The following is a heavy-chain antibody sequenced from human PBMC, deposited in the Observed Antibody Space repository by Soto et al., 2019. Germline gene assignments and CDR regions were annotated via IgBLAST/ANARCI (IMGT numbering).Heavy chain of an antibody. Sequence: KASETLSLTCTVSGGSISSYYWSWIRQPAGKGLEWIGRIYTSGSTNYNPSLKSRVTMSVDTSKNQFSLKLSSVTAADTAVYYCARGGYDFYYYGMDVWGQGTTVTVSS. CDR3: ARGGYDFYYYGMDV. CDR2: IYTSGST. CDR1: GGSISSYY. J-gene: IGHJ6*02. V-gene: IGHV4-4*07. D-gene: IGHD5-12*01.